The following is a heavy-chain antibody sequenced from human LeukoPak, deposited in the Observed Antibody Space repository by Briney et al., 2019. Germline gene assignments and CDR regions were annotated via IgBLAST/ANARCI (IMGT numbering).Heavy chain of an antibody. Sequence: SVKVSCKAFGGTFSGYAITWVRQAPGQGLEWMGRIIPIFDTANYAQNFQGRVTITTDESTSTAYMELSSLRSEDTAVYYCARGDGYGYNWFDSWGQGTLVTVSS. CDR1: GGTFSGYA. V-gene: IGHV1-69*05. CDR3: ARGDGYGYNWFDS. D-gene: IGHD5-24*01. CDR2: IIPIFDTA. J-gene: IGHJ5*01.